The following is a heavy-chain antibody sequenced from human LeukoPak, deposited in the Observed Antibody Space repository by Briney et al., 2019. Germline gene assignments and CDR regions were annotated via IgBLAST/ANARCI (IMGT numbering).Heavy chain of an antibody. CDR2: IYYSGNT. CDR1: GGSISSYY. V-gene: IGHV4-59*05. J-gene: IGHJ6*02. Sequence: SETLSLTCTVSGGSISSYYWSWIRQPPGKGLEWIGSIYYSGNTYYNPSLKSRVTISVDTSKNQFSLKLSSVTAADTAVYYCARREGSYSSGWGHYYYYGMDVWGQGTTVTVSS. CDR3: ARREGSYSSGWGHYYYYGMDV. D-gene: IGHD6-19*01.